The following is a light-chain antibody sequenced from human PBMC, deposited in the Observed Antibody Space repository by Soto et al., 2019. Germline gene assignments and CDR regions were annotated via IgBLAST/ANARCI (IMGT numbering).Light chain of an antibody. Sequence: EIVLTQSPATLSLSPGERATLSCRASQSVSSYLAWYQQKPGQAPRLLIYDTSNRATGIPVRFSGSGSETDFTLTISSLEPEDLAVYYCQQYINLWTFGQGTKVDIK. CDR1: QSVSSY. CDR3: QQYINLWT. V-gene: IGKV3-11*01. J-gene: IGKJ1*01. CDR2: DTS.